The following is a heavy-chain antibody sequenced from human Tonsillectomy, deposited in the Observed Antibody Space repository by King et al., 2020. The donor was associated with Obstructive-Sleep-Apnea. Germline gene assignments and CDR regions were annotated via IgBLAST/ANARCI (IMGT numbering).Heavy chain of an antibody. V-gene: IGHV3-13*05. CDR2: IGTAGDP. Sequence: DVQLVESGGGLVQPGGSLRLSCAASGFTFSSYDMHWVRHATGKGLEWVSAIGTAGDPYYPGSVKGRFTISRENAKNSLYLQMNSLRAGDTAVYYCARGGSSWPKYSTNYYNYGMDVWGQGTTVTVSS. J-gene: IGHJ6*02. CDR1: GFTFSSYD. D-gene: IGHD6-13*01. CDR3: ARGGSSWPKYSTNYYNYGMDV.